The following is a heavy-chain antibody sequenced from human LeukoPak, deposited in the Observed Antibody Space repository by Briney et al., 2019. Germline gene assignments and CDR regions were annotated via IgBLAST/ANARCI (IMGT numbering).Heavy chain of an antibody. J-gene: IGHJ4*02. CDR3: AKPKQTTVTTSYYFDY. D-gene: IGHD4-17*01. CDR1: GFTFSSYA. CDR2: ISGSGGST. V-gene: IGHV3-23*01. Sequence: GGSLRLSCAASGFTFSSYATSWVRQAPGKGLEWVSAISGSGGSTYYADSVKGRFTISRDNSKNTLYLQMNSLRAEDTAVYYCAKPKQTTVTTSYYFDYWGQGTLVTVSS.